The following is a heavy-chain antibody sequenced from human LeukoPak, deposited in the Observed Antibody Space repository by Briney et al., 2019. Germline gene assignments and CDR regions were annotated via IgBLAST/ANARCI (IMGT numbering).Heavy chain of an antibody. Sequence: ASVKVSCKASGYTFTSYDINWVRQATGQGLEWMGWINPNSGGTNYAQKFQGRVTMTRDTSISTAYMELSRLRSDDTAVYYCARGGHGSGYYFDYWGQGTLVTVSS. CDR2: INPNSGGT. V-gene: IGHV1-2*02. D-gene: IGHD3-22*01. CDR3: ARGGHGSGYYFDY. J-gene: IGHJ4*02. CDR1: GYTFTSYD.